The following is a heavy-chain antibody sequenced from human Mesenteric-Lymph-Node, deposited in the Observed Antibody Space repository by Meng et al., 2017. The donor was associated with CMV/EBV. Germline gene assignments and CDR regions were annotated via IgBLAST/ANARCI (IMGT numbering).Heavy chain of an antibody. CDR2: IKQDGSEK. J-gene: IGHJ6*02. Sequence: GESLKISCAASGFTFSSYWMSWVRQAPGKGLEWVANIKQDGSEKYYVDSVKGRFTISRDNAKNSLYLQMNSLRAEDTVVYYCARAIRGLWFGELFYGMDVWGQGTTVTVSS. CDR3: ARAIRGLWFGELFYGMDV. D-gene: IGHD3-10*01. V-gene: IGHV3-7*01. CDR1: GFTFSSYW.